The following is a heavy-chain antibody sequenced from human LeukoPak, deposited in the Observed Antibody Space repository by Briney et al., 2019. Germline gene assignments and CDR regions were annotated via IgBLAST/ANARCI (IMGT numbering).Heavy chain of an antibody. Sequence: GGSLRLSCAASGFSFSGYGMHWVRQAPGKGLEWVAYIRYDGTNKNYVDSVRGRFTTSRDNSKNTVYLQMNSLRAEDTAVYYCARAGRGGETAAGIGNAFDIWGQGTMVTVSS. J-gene: IGHJ3*02. D-gene: IGHD6-13*01. CDR3: ARAGRGGETAAGIGNAFDI. CDR1: GFSFSGYG. V-gene: IGHV3-30*02. CDR2: IRYDGTNK.